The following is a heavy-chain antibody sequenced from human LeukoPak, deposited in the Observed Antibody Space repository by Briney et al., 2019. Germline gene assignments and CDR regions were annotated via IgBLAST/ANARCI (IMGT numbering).Heavy chain of an antibody. CDR2: TYHSGNT. D-gene: IGHD3-10*01. CDR1: GDSISNYF. Sequence: SGTLSLTCTVSGDSISNYFWSWIRQPPGKGLEWIGYTYHSGNTDYNPSLKSRVTISADTSKNQFSLKLRSVTAADTAVYYCARDRELGHWGQGTLVSVSS. V-gene: IGHV4-59*01. J-gene: IGHJ4*02. CDR3: ARDRELGH.